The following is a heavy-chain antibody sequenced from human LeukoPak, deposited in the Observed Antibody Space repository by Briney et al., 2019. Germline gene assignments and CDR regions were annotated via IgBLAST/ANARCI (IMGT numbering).Heavy chain of an antibody. D-gene: IGHD7-27*01. CDR1: GFTLGNYA. Sequence: GGSLRLSCAASGFTLGNYAMSWVRQTAGKGLEWVSVTSGSGKITSHAESVKGRFTISRDNSNNAVYLQMDSLRAEDTAVYYCARVKLGTLDYWGQGTLVTVSS. V-gene: IGHV3-23*01. J-gene: IGHJ4*02. CDR3: ARVKLGTLDY. CDR2: TSGSGKIT.